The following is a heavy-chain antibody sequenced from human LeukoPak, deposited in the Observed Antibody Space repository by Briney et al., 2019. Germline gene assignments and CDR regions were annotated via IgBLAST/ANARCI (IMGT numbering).Heavy chain of an antibody. CDR1: GFTFSSYG. V-gene: IGHV3-30*02. Sequence: GGSLRLSCAASGFTFSSYGMHWVRQAPGKGLEWVAFIRYDGSNKYYADSVKGRFTISRDNSKNTLYLQMNSLRAEDTAVYYCANDYYDSSGYYQGYFQHWGQGTLVTVSS. D-gene: IGHD3-22*01. CDR3: ANDYYDSSGYYQGYFQH. CDR2: IRYDGSNK. J-gene: IGHJ1*01.